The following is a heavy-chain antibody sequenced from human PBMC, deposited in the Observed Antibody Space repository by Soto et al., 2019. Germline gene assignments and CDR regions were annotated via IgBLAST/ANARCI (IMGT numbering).Heavy chain of an antibody. CDR3: ASTGLYDILTGYYNYYYYGMDV. Sequence: ASVKVSCKASGGTFSSYAISWVRQAPGQGLEWMGVIIPIFGTANYAQKFQGRVTITADESTSTAYMELSSLRSEDTAVYYCASTGLYDILTGYYNYYYYGMDVWGQGTTVTVSS. D-gene: IGHD3-9*01. J-gene: IGHJ6*02. V-gene: IGHV1-69*13. CDR1: GGTFSSYA. CDR2: IIPIFGTA.